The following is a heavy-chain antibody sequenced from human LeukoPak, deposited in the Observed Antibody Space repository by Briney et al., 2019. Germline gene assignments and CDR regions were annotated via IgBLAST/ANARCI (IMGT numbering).Heavy chain of an antibody. V-gene: IGHV1-18*03. CDR1: GYTFTSYG. CDR3: ARDENYGIFFNVDY. Sequence: ASVKVSCKASGYTFTSYGISWVRQAPGQGLEWMGWISAYNGNTNYAQKLQGRVTMTTDTSTSTAYMELRSLRLDDMAVYYCARDENYGIFFNVDYWGQGTLVTVSS. CDR2: ISAYNGNT. J-gene: IGHJ4*02. D-gene: IGHD4-17*01.